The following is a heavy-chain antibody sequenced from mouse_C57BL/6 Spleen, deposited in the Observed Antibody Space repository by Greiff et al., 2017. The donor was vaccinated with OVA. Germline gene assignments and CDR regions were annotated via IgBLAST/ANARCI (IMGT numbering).Heavy chain of an antibody. CDR3: ARSDDGYYWYFDV. V-gene: IGHV1-64*01. CDR2: IHPNSGST. Sequence: QVQLQQPGAELVKPGASVKLSCKASGYTFTSYWMHWVKQRPGQGLEWIGMIHPNSGSTNYNEKFKSKATLTVDKSSSTAYMQLSSLTSEDSAVYYCARSDDGYYWYFDVWGTGTTVTVSS. J-gene: IGHJ1*03. CDR1: GYTFTSYW. D-gene: IGHD2-3*01.